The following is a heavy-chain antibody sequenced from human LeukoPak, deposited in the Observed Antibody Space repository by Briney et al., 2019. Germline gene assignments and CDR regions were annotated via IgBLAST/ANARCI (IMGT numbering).Heavy chain of an antibody. V-gene: IGHV4-34*01. CDR1: GMLFNFYS. J-gene: IGHJ3*02. D-gene: IGHD3-10*01. Sequence: PSETLSLTCGVSGMLFNFYSWTWIRQTPGKGLEWIGGFNPSGDTNYNPSLKTRVTISVDTSKNQFSLNLRSVTVGDTAVYYCARGNPTITMAWGNAFDIWGRGAMVTVSS. CDR2: FNPSGDT. CDR3: ARGNPTITMAWGNAFDI.